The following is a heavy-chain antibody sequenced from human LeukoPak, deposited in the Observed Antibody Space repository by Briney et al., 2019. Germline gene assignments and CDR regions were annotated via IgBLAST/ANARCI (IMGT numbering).Heavy chain of an antibody. D-gene: IGHD5-24*01. Sequence: ASVKVSCKASGCTFTSYGISWVRQAPGQGLEWMGWISAYNGNTNYAQKFQGRVTMTTDTSTSTAYMELRSLRSDDTAVYYCVRGKERWLQSDAFDIWGQGTVVTVSS. J-gene: IGHJ3*02. CDR2: ISAYNGNT. CDR1: GCTFTSYG. V-gene: IGHV1-18*01. CDR3: VRGKERWLQSDAFDI.